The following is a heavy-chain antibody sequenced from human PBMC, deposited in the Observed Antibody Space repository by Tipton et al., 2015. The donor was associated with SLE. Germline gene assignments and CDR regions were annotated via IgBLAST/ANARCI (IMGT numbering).Heavy chain of an antibody. CDR1: GGSLSSYY. J-gene: IGHJ4*02. D-gene: IGHD6-13*01. CDR3: ARDGSRIAAAGYDY. CDR2: IYYSGST. Sequence: LRLSCTVSGGSLSSYYWSWIRQPPGKGLEWIGSIYYSGSTYYNPSLKSRVTISVDTSKNQFSLKLSSVTAADTAVYYCARDGSRIAAAGYDYWGQGTLVTVSS. V-gene: IGHV4-59*12.